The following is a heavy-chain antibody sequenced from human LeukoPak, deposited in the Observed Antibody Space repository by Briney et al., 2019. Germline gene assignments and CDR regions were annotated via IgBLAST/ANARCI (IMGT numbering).Heavy chain of an antibody. CDR1: GDSIKTYY. D-gene: IGHD2-2*01. CDR3: ARGRYCSAAICSGGDAFDI. CDR2: IYTRGST. Sequence: SGTLSLTCTVSGDSIKTYYWCWIRQPAGKGLEWIGRIYTRGSTNYSPSLKSRVTMSLHTPQHQFSLKLSSVTAADPAVYYCARGRYCSAAICSGGDAFDIWGQGTMVSVSS. J-gene: IGHJ3*02. V-gene: IGHV4-4*07.